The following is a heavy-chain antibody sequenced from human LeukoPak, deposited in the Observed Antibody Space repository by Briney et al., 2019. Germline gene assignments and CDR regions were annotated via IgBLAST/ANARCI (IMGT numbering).Heavy chain of an antibody. D-gene: IGHD3-10*01. CDR3: ARRQPGGGGYFDY. J-gene: IGHJ4*02. CDR1: GGTFSSYA. CDR2: INPSGGST. Sequence: ASVKVSCKASGGTFSSYAISWVRQAPGQGLEWMGIINPSGGSTSYAQKFQGRVTMTRDTSTSTVYMELSSLRSEDKTVYYCARRQPGGGGYFDYWGQGTLVTVSS. V-gene: IGHV1-46*01.